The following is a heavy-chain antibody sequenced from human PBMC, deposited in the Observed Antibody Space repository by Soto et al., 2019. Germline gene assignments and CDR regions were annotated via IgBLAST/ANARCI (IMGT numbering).Heavy chain of an antibody. V-gene: IGHV1-8*01. Sequence: AASVKVSCKASGYTFSSPSMHWVRQATGQGLEWMGWMNPNSGNTGYAQKFQGRVTMTRNTSISTAYMELNSLKTEDTAVYYCVRVSRTYYFDYWGQGTLVTVSS. CDR2: MNPNSGNT. CDR1: GYTFSSPS. D-gene: IGHD2-8*01. J-gene: IGHJ4*02. CDR3: VRVSRTYYFDY.